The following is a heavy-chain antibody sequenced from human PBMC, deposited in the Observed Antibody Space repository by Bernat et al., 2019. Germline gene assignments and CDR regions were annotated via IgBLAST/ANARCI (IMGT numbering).Heavy chain of an antibody. CDR3: ARGGAVRQVYYYYMDV. CDR2: INHSGST. J-gene: IGHJ6*03. CDR1: GGSFSGYY. D-gene: IGHD3-10*01. V-gene: IGHV4-34*01. Sequence: QVQLQQWGAGLLKPSETLSLTCAVYGGSFSGYYWSWIRQPPGKGLEWIGEINHSGSTNYNPSLESRVTISVDTSKNQFSLNLSSVTAADTAVYYCARGGAVRQVYYYYMDVWGKGTTVTVSS.